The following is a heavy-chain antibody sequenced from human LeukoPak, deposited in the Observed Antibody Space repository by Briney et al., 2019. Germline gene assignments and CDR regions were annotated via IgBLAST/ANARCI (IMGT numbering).Heavy chain of an antibody. CDR1: GGSISSGGYS. CDR3: ERSHYYDSSGPIRDFDY. V-gene: IGHV4-30-2*01. Sequence: SQTLSLTCAVPGGSISSGGYSWSWIRQPRGKGLEWLGYIYHSGSTYYNPSLKRRVTISVDSSKHQFSLTLSCVTAADTAEYYCERSHYYDSSGPIRDFDYWGQGTLVTVSS. J-gene: IGHJ4*02. CDR2: IYHSGST. D-gene: IGHD3-22*01.